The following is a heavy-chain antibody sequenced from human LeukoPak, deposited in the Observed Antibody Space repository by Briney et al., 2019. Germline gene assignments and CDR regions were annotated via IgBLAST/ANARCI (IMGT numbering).Heavy chain of an antibody. V-gene: IGHV4-59*01. D-gene: IGHD3-10*01. Sequence: SETLSLTCTVSGGSISSYYWSWIRQPPGKGLEWIGYMYYSGRANYNPSLKSRVTISVDTSKNQFSLKLSSVTAADTAVYYCARDRGPFGYWGQGTLVTVSS. CDR2: MYYSGRA. CDR3: ARDRGPFGY. J-gene: IGHJ4*02. CDR1: GGSISSYY.